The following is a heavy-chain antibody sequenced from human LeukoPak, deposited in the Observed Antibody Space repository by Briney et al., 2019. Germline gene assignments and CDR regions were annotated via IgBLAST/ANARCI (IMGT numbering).Heavy chain of an antibody. Sequence: GGSVKVSCKASGYTFTGYYMHWVRQAPGQGLEWMGWINPNSGGTHYAQKFQGRVTMTRDTSISTAYMELSRLTSDDTAVYYCARGRGSTSSNFDYWGQGTLVTVSS. V-gene: IGHV1-2*02. CDR1: GYTFTGYY. J-gene: IGHJ4*02. CDR3: ARGRGSTSSNFDY. CDR2: INPNSGGT. D-gene: IGHD2-2*01.